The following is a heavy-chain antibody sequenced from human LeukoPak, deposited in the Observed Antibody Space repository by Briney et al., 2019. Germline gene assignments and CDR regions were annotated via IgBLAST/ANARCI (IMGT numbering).Heavy chain of an antibody. CDR1: GGSFSGYY. CDR3: ARARSSGKGRMETTRYYMDV. J-gene: IGHJ6*03. CDR2: INHSGST. V-gene: IGHV4-34*01. D-gene: IGHD6-19*01. Sequence: KPSETLSLTCAVYGGSFSGYYWSWIRQPPGKGLEWIGEINHSGSTNYNPSLKSRVTISVDTSKNQFSLKLSSVTAADTAVYYCARARSSGKGRMETTRYYMDVWGKGTTVTVSS.